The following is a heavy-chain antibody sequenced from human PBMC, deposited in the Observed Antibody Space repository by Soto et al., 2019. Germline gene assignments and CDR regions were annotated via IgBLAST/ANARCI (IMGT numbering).Heavy chain of an antibody. Sequence: QVQLVESGGGVVQPGGSLRLSCAASGFTFSTYGMHWVRQAPGKGLEWVAVISYDGSQAYYADSVKGRFTISRDNSRDTVYLQMSSLRAEETAVYYCANVEVGAYFDFELWGQGTLVTVSS. D-gene: IGHD1-26*01. CDR3: ANVEVGAYFDFEL. CDR1: GFTFSTYG. J-gene: IGHJ4*02. CDR2: ISYDGSQA. V-gene: IGHV3-30*18.